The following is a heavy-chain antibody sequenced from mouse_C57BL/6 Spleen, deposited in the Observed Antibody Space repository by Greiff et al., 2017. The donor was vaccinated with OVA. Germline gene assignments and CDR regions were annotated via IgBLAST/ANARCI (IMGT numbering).Heavy chain of an antibody. CDR1: GYAFTNYL. J-gene: IGHJ2*01. CDR2: INPGSGGT. CDR3: ARTDYGSSYVDY. D-gene: IGHD1-1*01. Sequence: VQRVESGAELVRPGTSVKVSCKASGYAFTNYLIEWVKQRPGQGLEWIGVINPGSGGTNYNEKFKGKATLTADKSSSTAYMQLSSLTSEDSAVYFCARTDYGSSYVDYWGQGTTLTVSS. V-gene: IGHV1-54*01.